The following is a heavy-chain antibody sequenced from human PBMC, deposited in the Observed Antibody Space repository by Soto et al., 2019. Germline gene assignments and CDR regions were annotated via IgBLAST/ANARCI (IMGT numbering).Heavy chain of an antibody. CDR3: ARDAEPDSSSWYKFDY. Sequence: ASVNVSCKSSGYTFTSYDIHWVRQAPGQGLEWMGLINPSGGSTSYAQKFQGRVTMTRDTSTSTVYMELSSLRSEDTAVYYCARDAEPDSSSWYKFDYWGQGTLVTVSS. CDR2: INPSGGST. V-gene: IGHV1-46*01. D-gene: IGHD6-13*01. J-gene: IGHJ4*02. CDR1: GYTFTSYD.